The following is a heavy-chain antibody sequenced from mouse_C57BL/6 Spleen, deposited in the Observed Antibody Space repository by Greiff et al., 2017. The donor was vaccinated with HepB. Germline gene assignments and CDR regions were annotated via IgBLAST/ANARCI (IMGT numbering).Heavy chain of an antibody. V-gene: IGHV2-6*01. CDR3: ARDYYGSSLGAMDY. J-gene: IGHJ4*01. Sequence: VKLVESGPGLVAPSQSLSITCTVSGFSLTSYGVDWVRQSPGKGLEWLGVIWGVGSTNYNSALKSRLSISKDNSKSQVFLKMNSLQTDDTAMYYCARDYYGSSLGAMDYWGQGTSVTVSS. CDR1: GFSLTSYG. CDR2: IWGVGST. D-gene: IGHD1-1*01.